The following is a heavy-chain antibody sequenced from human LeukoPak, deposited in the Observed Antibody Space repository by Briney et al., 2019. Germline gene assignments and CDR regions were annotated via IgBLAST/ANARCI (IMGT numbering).Heavy chain of an antibody. CDR1: GFIFSTYW. V-gene: IGHV3-7*01. CDR2: MKGDGSEI. Sequence: GGSLRLSCAASGFIFSTYWMMWARQAPGKGLEWVANMKGDGSEIHYVDSVKGRFTISRDNARNSLFLQMNGLRPEDAAVYYCARPAYTAAYDLWGQGTMVTVSS. CDR3: ARPAYTAAYDL. D-gene: IGHD3-16*01. J-gene: IGHJ3*01.